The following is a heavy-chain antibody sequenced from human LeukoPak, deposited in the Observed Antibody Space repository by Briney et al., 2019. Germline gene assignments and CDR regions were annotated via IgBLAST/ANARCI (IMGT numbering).Heavy chain of an antibody. CDR1: GFTFTYYA. J-gene: IGHJ4*02. D-gene: IGHD2-21*02. Sequence: GGSLRLSCAASGFTFTYYAMHWVRQAPGKGLEWVAVISHDGSNQQYADSVKGQVTIFRDNSKSTLYLQMASLRAGDTAVYYCARQGDTGSWYFDYWGQGTLVTVSS. CDR3: ARQGDTGSWYFDY. CDR2: ISHDGSNQ. V-gene: IGHV3-30-3*01.